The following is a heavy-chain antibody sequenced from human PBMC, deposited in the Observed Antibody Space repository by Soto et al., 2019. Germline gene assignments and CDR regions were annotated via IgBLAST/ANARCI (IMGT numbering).Heavy chain of an antibody. CDR2: IKSKTDGGTT. V-gene: IGHV3-15*01. J-gene: IGHJ4*02. D-gene: IGHD6-13*01. CDR3: TTDLSGYSSSHDY. Sequence: GGSLRLSCAASGFTFSNAWMSWVRQAPGKGLEWVGRIKSKTDGGTTDYAAPEKGRFTISREDSKNTLYLQMNSRKTKDTAVYYCTTDLSGYSSSHDYWGQGTLVTVSS. CDR1: GFTFSNAW.